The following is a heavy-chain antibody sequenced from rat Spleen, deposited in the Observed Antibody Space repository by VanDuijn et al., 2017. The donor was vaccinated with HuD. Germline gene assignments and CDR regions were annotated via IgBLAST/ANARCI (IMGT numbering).Heavy chain of an antibody. CDR2: ISSGGGGT. V-gene: IGHV5-25*01. CDR3: ARRGNSVFWNFDF. CDR1: GFTFSTFP. J-gene: IGHJ1*01. Sequence: EVELVESGGGLVQPGRSLKLSCAASGFTFSTFPMAWVRQAPKKGLEWVASISSGGGGTYYQDSVKGRFTISRDNAKSTLYLQMDILRSEDTATYYCARRGNSVFWNFDFWGPGTMVSVSS. D-gene: IGHD4-4*01.